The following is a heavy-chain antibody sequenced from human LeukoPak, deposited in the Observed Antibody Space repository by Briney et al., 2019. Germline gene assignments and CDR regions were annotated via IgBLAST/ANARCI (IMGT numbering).Heavy chain of an antibody. CDR3: ARMAGAPWVYYYGMDV. V-gene: IGHV1-2*02. Sequence: GASVKVSCKASGYTFTGYYMHWVRQAPGRGLEWMGWINPNSGGTNYAQKFQGRVTMTRDTSISAAYMELSRLRSDDAAVYYCARMAGAPWVYYYGMDVWGQGTTVTVSS. D-gene: IGHD1-26*01. CDR2: INPNSGGT. CDR1: GYTFTGYY. J-gene: IGHJ6*02.